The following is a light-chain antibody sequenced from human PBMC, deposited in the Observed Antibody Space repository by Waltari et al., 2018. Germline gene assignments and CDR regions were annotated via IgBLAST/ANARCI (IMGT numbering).Light chain of an antibody. CDR1: SPDLGTYKL. CDR3: CSFAGSSTS. CDR2: EVS. V-gene: IGLV2-23*02. J-gene: IGLJ1*01. Sequence: QSALPQPASVSGSPGQSITISCSNTSPDLGTYKLVSWYQQRPGKAPKLVIYEVSERPSGVSNRFSGSKSGDTASLTISGLQAEDEADYYCCSFAGSSTSFGTGTTVTVL.